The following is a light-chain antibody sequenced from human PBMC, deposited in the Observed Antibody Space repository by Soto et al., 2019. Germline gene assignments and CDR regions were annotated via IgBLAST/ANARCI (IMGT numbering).Light chain of an antibody. CDR1: QTISSH. Sequence: DIQMTQSPSSLSASVGDRVTITCRASQTISSHLNWYQQKPGVAPNLLIYTASSLHSGVPSRFSGSGSGTDFTLNISSLQPEDFATYYCQQSYSMWTFGQGTKVEIK. CDR3: QQSYSMWT. V-gene: IGKV1-39*01. J-gene: IGKJ1*01. CDR2: TAS.